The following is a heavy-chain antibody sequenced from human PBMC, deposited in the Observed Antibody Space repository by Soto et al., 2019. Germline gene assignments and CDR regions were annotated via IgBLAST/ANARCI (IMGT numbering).Heavy chain of an antibody. J-gene: IGHJ6*02. V-gene: IGHV4-30-4*01. CDR3: ARHSNGPTYYHGMDL. CDR1: GGSISSRDHQ. CDR2: IYYTGST. D-gene: IGHD4-4*01. Sequence: PSETLCLTCSVSGGSISSRDHQWSWIRQPPGKGLEWIGYIYYTGSTYYNPSLKSRLSISVYTSKNEFSLKLSSVTAADTAVYYCARHSNGPTYYHGMDLSGQGTTVTVS.